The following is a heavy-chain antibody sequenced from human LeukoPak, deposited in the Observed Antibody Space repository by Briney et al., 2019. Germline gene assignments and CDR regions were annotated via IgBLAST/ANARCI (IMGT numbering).Heavy chain of an antibody. CDR1: GFTFSSYA. Sequence: GGSLRLSCAASGFTFSSYAMHWVRQAPGKGLEWVAVISYDGSNKYYADSVKGRFTISRDNSKNTLYLQMNSLRAEGTAVYYCARDQEGSGLGDYWGQGTLVTVSS. CDR2: ISYDGSNK. CDR3: ARDQEGSGLGDY. D-gene: IGHD6-19*01. J-gene: IGHJ4*02. V-gene: IGHV3-30*04.